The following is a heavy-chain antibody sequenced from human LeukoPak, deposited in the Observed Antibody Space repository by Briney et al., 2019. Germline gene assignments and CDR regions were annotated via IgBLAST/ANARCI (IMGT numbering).Heavy chain of an antibody. CDR1: GGSFSGYY. Sequence: ETLSLTCAVYGGSFSGYYWSWVRQAPGKGLEWVSAISGSGGSTYYADSVKGRFTISRDNSKNTLYLQMNSLRAEDTAVYYCAKESTTGTTDYWGQGTLVTVSS. J-gene: IGHJ4*02. CDR3: AKESTTGTTDY. CDR2: ISGSGGST. V-gene: IGHV3-23*01. D-gene: IGHD1-1*01.